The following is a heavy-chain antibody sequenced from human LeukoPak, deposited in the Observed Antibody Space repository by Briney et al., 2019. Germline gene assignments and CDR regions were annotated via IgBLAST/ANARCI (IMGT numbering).Heavy chain of an antibody. CDR1: GFTFSSYS. V-gene: IGHV3-21*01. D-gene: IGHD2-15*01. Sequence: PGGSLRLSCAASGFTFSSYSMNWVRQAPGKGLEWVSSISSSSSYIYYADSVKGRFTISRDNAKNSLYLQMNSLRVEDTAVYYCARGHCSGGSCYSVDYWGQGTLVTVSS. J-gene: IGHJ4*02. CDR3: ARGHCSGGSCYSVDY. CDR2: ISSSSSYI.